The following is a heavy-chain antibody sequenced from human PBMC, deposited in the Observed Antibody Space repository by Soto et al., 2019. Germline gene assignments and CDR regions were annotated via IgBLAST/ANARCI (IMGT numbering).Heavy chain of an antibody. D-gene: IGHD1-7*01. CDR2: ISYDGRNK. CDR1: GFTFSSYA. Sequence: QVQLVESGGGVVQPGRSLRLSCAASGFTFSSYAMHWVRQAPGKGLEWVAVISYDGRNKYYADSVKGRFTISRDNSKNTLYLQMNSLRAEDTAVYYCARALGNGTTSARYGMDVWGQGTTVTVSS. V-gene: IGHV3-30*04. CDR3: ARALGNGTTSARYGMDV. J-gene: IGHJ6*02.